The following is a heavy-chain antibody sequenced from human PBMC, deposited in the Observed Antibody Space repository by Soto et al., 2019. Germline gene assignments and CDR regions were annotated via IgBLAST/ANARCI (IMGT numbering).Heavy chain of an antibody. J-gene: IGHJ6*02. CDR3: AKGHGVILAV. CDR2: TNTGGTT. D-gene: IGHD3-10*01. CDR1: GFTVNSNY. V-gene: IGHV3-53*02. Sequence: EVQVLATGGGLIQPGGSLRLSCAASGFTVNSNYMSWVRQAPGEGLQWVSITNTGGTTYYADSVKGRFTVSRDNSKNKLYLQMNSLRAENTAVSFCAKGHGVILAVWGQGTGVSGSS.